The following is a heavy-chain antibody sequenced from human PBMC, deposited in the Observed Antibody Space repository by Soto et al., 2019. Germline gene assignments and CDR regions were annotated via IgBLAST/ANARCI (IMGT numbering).Heavy chain of an antibody. D-gene: IGHD4-17*01. Sequence: SETLSLTCIVSGGSISSSSYYWSWIRQHPGKGLEWIGYIYYSGSTYYNPSLKSRVTISVDTSKNQFSLKLSSVTAADTAVYYCAREVDRYGGNSEVGFDYWGQGTLVTVSS. CDR2: IYYSGST. CDR3: AREVDRYGGNSEVGFDY. J-gene: IGHJ4*02. V-gene: IGHV4-31*03. CDR1: GGSISSSSYY.